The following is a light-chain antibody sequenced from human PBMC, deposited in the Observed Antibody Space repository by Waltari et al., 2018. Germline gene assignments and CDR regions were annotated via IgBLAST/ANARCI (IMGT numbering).Light chain of an antibody. Sequence: QSALTQPASVSGSPGQSLAISCAGTRSDVGAYNFVSWYQQHPGKAPKLMIYDVNERPSGVSDRFSGSKSGNTVSLTISGLQAEDETDYYCSSFTTSGTYVFGTGTKVTVL. CDR2: DVN. V-gene: IGLV2-14*03. J-gene: IGLJ1*01. CDR3: SSFTTSGTYV. CDR1: RSDVGAYNF.